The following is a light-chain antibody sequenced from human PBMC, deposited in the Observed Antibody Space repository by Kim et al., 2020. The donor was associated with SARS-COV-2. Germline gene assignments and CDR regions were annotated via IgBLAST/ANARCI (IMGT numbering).Light chain of an antibody. V-gene: IGKV3-15*01. CDR3: QQYDEWPWT. CDR1: VNDN. CDR2: GGS. Sequence: VNDNLAWYQQKPGQPPRLLVYGGSVTPTYIPARFSGSGSKTEYTLTVTSLQSEDFEIYYCQQYDEWPWTFGQGTKVDIK. J-gene: IGKJ1*01.